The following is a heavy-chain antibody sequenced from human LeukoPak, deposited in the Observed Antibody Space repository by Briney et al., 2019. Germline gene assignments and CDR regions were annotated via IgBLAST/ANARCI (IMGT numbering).Heavy chain of an antibody. CDR1: GGSISSYY. CDR2: IHYSGST. CDR3: ARHYYDDTTGYFYFDY. Sequence: PSETLSLTCTVSGGSISSYYWSWIRQPPGKGQEWIGYIHYSGSTNYTPSLKSRVTMSLDTSKNQFSLKLNSVTAADTAVFYCARHYYDDTTGYFYFDYWGQGTLVTVSS. V-gene: IGHV4-59*01. D-gene: IGHD3-22*01. J-gene: IGHJ4*02.